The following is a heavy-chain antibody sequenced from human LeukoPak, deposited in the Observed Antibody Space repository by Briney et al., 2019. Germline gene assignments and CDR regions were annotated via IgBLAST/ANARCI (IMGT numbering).Heavy chain of an antibody. Sequence: PGGSLRLSCATSGFTIGKSDMAWVRQAPGKGLEWVSIVYTGGRTFHADPVKGRFTMSRDQSKNTVGLQMNSLRSEDTALYYCARGSMPGTGLPFDYWGQGTQVSVSS. CDR1: GFTIGKSD. CDR2: VYTGGRT. J-gene: IGHJ4*02. V-gene: IGHV3-53*05. CDR3: ARGSMPGTGLPFDY. D-gene: IGHD3-9*01.